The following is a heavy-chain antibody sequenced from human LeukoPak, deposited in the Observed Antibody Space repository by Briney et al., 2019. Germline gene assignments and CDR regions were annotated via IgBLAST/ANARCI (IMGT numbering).Heavy chain of an antibody. CDR1: GLTLSRHW. CDR3: QKTPYEMDV. D-gene: IGHD3-3*01. V-gene: IGHV3-7*02. CDR2: INEDGSQK. J-gene: IGHJ6*02. Sequence: GGSLRLSCAASGLTLSRHWMSWVRQAPGKGLEWVANINEDGSQKHHVDSVKGRFSISRDNAKNSLNLQMNSLRAEDTVVYYWQKTPYEMDVWGQGTPVTVSS.